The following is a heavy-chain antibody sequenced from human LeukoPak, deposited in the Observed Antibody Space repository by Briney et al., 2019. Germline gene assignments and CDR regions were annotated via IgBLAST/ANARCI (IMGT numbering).Heavy chain of an antibody. V-gene: IGHV4-34*01. Sequence: SSETLSLTCAVYGGSFSGYYWSWIRQPPGKGLEWIGEINHSGSTNYNPSLKSRVTISVDTSKNQFSLKLSSVTAADTAVYYCASAPMVRGEDYFDYWGQGTLVTVSS. CDR2: INHSGST. CDR3: ASAPMVRGEDYFDY. D-gene: IGHD3-10*01. J-gene: IGHJ4*02. CDR1: GGSFSGYY.